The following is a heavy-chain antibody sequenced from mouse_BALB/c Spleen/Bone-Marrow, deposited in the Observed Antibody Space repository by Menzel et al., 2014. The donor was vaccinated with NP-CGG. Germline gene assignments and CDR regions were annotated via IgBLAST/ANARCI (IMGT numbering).Heavy chain of an antibody. CDR3: AGDRYGSYWYFDV. V-gene: IGHV2-6-7*01. CDR1: GFSLTGYG. CDR2: IWGDGNA. J-gene: IGHJ1*01. Sequence: QVQLKESGPGLVAHSQSLAITCTVAGFSLTGYGVSWVRDPPGKGLEWLGLIWGDGNADFNSALTSSLSICTGTSKSQIFLKMCGLPTDYICTCCCAGDRYGSYWYFDVWGAGTTVTVSS. D-gene: IGHD2-2*01.